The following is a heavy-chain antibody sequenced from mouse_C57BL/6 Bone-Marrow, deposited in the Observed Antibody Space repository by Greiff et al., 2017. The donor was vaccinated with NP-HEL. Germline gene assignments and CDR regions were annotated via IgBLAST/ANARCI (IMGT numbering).Heavy chain of an antibody. CDR2: ISNLAYSI. CDR1: GFTFSDYG. CDR3: ARRDTAQGFWFAY. Sequence: EVQVVESGGGLVQPGGSLKLSCAASGFTFSDYGMAWVRQAPRKGPEWVAFISNLAYSIYYADTVTGRFTISRVNAKNTLYLELISLRSVDTAMYYCARRDTAQGFWFAYWGQGTLVTVSA. D-gene: IGHD3-2*02. J-gene: IGHJ3*01. V-gene: IGHV5-15*01.